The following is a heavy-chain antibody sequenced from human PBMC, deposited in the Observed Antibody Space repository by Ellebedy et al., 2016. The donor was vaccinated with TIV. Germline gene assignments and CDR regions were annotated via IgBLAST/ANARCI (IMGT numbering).Heavy chain of an antibody. J-gene: IGHJ4*02. D-gene: IGHD3-9*01. V-gene: IGHV1-8*02. CDR2: MNPNSGNT. CDR1: GYTFTGYY. CDR3: ARGSQLRYFDWFSRGPRVGYFDY. Sequence: ASVKVSXXASGYTFTGYYVHWVRQAPGQGLEWMGWMNPNSGNTGYAQKFQGRVTMTRNTSINTAYMELSSLRSEDTAVYYCARGSQLRYFDWFSRGPRVGYFDYWGQGTLVTVSS.